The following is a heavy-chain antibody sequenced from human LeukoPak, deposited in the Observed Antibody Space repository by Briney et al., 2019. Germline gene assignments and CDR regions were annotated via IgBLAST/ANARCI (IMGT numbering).Heavy chain of an antibody. CDR2: TNTYNGNT. J-gene: IGHJ6*03. D-gene: IGHD3-10*01. Sequence: ASVKLSCKASAYSFTNCGISRVRQAPGQGHGLVGWTNTYNGNTNYDQKHPGRVTMTTDTSTSTAYMELRSLRYDDTAVYYCARDGSMVRGVINYYYYYYMDVWGKGTTVTVSS. CDR1: AYSFTNCG. CDR3: ARDGSMVRGVINYYYYYYMDV. V-gene: IGHV1-18*01.